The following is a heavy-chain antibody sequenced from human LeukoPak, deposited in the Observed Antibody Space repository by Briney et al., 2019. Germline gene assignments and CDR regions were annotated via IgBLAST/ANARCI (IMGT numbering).Heavy chain of an antibody. V-gene: IGHV3-64D*09. CDR2: ISYNGGST. CDR3: VRRTANHFDY. Sequence: PGGSLRLSCAAPGCTLSSKAMHWVRQAPGKGLEYVSAISYNGGSTYYADSVKGRFTISRDNSKNTLYLQMSSLRAEDTAVFFCVRRTANHFDYWGQGTLVTVSS. CDR1: GCTLSSKA. J-gene: IGHJ4*02. D-gene: IGHD2-21*02.